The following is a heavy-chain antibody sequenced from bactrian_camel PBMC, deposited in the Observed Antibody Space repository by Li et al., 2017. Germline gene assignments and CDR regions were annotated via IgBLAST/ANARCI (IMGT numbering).Heavy chain of an antibody. CDR3: AAAPKYYSGGVYFSVRFGY. D-gene: IGHD2*01. Sequence: HVQLVESGGGSVQSGGSLRLACVASGFIYSSDHFVAWFRRAPGKEREGVAATATGGNSRYYAAAVKGRFTISRDMSENTVYLQMNSLKTEDTAVYYCAAAPKYYSGGVYFSVRFGYWGQGTQVTVS. CDR1: GFIYSSDHF. V-gene: IGHV3S1*01. J-gene: IGHJ6*01. CDR2: TATGGNSR.